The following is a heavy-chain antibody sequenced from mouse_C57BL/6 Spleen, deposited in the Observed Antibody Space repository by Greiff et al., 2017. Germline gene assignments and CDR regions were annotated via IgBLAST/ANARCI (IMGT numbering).Heavy chain of an antibody. CDR3: ARSRATVVERDFGY. J-gene: IGHJ2*01. CDR1: GYAFTIYL. D-gene: IGHD1-1*01. V-gene: IGHV1-54*01. Sequence: VQLVESGAELVRPGTSVKVSCKASGYAFTIYLIEWVKQRPGQGLEWIGVINPGSGGTNYNEKFKGKATLTADKSSSTAYMQLSSLTSEGSAVYFCARSRATVVERDFGYWGQGTTLTVSS. CDR2: INPGSGGT.